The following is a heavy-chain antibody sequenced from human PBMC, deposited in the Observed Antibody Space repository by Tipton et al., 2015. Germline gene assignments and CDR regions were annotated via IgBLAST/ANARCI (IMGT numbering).Heavy chain of an antibody. CDR1: SDSINKYY. CDR2: IQYSGGT. Sequence: TLSLTCTVSSDSINKYYWSWIRQPPGKELQWIGYIQYSGGTNYNPSLESRVSMSVDTSKTQFSLEMRSVTATDTAVYYCACHDYDLLTRDYQTVDYWGQGTRVTVSS. J-gene: IGHJ4*02. CDR3: ACHDYDLLTRDYQTVDY. D-gene: IGHD3-9*01. V-gene: IGHV4-59*01.